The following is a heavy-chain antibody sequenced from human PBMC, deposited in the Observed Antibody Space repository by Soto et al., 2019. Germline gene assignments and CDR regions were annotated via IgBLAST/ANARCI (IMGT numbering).Heavy chain of an antibody. D-gene: IGHD6-19*01. CDR2: ISAYNGNT. J-gene: IGHJ4*02. V-gene: IGHV1-18*01. CDR3: ARGPQWLVRGYSIDY. Sequence: ASVKVSCKASGYTFTSYGISWVRQAPGQGLEWMGWISAYNGNTNYAQKLQGRVTMTTDTSTSTAYMELRSLRSDDTAVYYCARGPQWLVRGYSIDYWGQGTLVTSPQ. CDR1: GYTFTSYG.